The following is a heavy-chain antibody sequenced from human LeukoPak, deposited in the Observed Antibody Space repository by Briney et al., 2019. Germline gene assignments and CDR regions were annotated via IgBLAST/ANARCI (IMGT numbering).Heavy chain of an antibody. D-gene: IGHD4-23*01. CDR1: GGSFSGYY. J-gene: IGHJ4*02. CDR3: ASPLHGGAPVYFDY. V-gene: IGHV4-34*01. CDR2: INHSGST. Sequence: SETLSLNFAVYGGSFSGYYWSWIRPPPGKGLEWIGEINHSGSTNYNPSLKGRVTISVDTSKNQLSLKLSSVTAADTAVYYCASPLHGGAPVYFDYWGQGTLVTVSS.